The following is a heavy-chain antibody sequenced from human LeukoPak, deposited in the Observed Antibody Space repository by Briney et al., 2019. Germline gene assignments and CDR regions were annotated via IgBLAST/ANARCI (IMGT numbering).Heavy chain of an antibody. CDR2: IISIFGTT. V-gene: IGHV1-69*06. CDR3: AKDNDSSDPFDFWC. D-gene: IGHD3-9*01. J-gene: IGHJ4*02. CDR1: GYTFTNYG. Sequence: ASVKLSCNSSGYTFTNYGISWLRHAPRQGLEWMGGIISIFGTTNYARKFRGRVTLTADKSTRTAYMELSRLRSEDTAVYYCAKDNDSSDPFDFWCWGQGTLVTVSS.